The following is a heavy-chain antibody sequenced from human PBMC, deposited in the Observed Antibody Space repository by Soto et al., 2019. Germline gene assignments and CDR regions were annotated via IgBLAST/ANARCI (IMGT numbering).Heavy chain of an antibody. J-gene: IGHJ4*02. V-gene: IGHV3-30*18. CDR1: GFTFSSYG. CDR2: ISYDGSKK. Sequence: QVQLVEPGGGVVQPGRSLRLFCAASGFTFSSYGMHWVRQAPGQGLEWVAVISYDGSKKYYADSVKGRFTISRDNSKNTLYLQMDSLIPEDTAVYWCAKGPSSGWNHFGYWGQGTLVTASS. CDR3: AKGPSSGWNHFGY. D-gene: IGHD6-19*01.